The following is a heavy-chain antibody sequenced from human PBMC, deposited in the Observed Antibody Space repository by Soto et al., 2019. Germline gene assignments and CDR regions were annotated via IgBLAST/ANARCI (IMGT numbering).Heavy chain of an antibody. Sequence: PGESLKISCKGSGYSFTSYWIGWVRQMPGKGLEWMGIIYPGDSDTRYSPSFQGQVTISADKSISTAYLQWSSLKASDTAMYYCARLRPDLRFGELLPNYYYYYYMDVWGKGTTVTVSS. CDR3: ARLRPDLRFGELLPNYYYYYYMDV. D-gene: IGHD3-10*01. V-gene: IGHV5-51*01. CDR2: IYPGDSDT. CDR1: GYSFTSYW. J-gene: IGHJ6*03.